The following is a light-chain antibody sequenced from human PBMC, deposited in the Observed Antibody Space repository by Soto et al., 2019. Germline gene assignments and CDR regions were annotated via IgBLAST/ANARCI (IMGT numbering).Light chain of an antibody. V-gene: IGLV2-14*03. CDR3: ISYTSISTLV. Sequence: QSVLTQPASVSGSPGQSITISCTGTSSDVGGYNYVSWYQHQPGKAPKLMFYGVNNRPSGVSNRFSASKSGNTASLTISGLQAEDEADYYCISYTSISTLVFGGGTKLTVL. CDR2: GVN. J-gene: IGLJ2*01. CDR1: SSDVGGYNY.